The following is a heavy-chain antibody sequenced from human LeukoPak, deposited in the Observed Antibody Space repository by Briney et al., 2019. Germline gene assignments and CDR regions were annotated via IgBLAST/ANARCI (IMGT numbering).Heavy chain of an antibody. CDR3: AKESSSWWDFDY. D-gene: IGHD6-13*01. Sequence: GGSLRLTCAASGFTFSSYAMSWLRQAPEKGLEWVSAISGSGGSTYYADSVKGRFTISRDNSKNTLYLQMNSLRAEDTAVYYCAKESSSWWDFDYWGQGTLVTVSS. CDR2: ISGSGGST. J-gene: IGHJ4*02. CDR1: GFTFSSYA. V-gene: IGHV3-23*01.